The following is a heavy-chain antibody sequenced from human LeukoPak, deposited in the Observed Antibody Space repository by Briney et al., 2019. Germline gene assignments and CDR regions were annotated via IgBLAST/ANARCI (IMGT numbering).Heavy chain of an antibody. D-gene: IGHD3-22*01. V-gene: IGHV1-18*01. CDR1: GYTFTSYG. CDR2: ISAYNGNT. CDR3: ARDPKTYYYDSSGYYLHDY. J-gene: IGHJ4*02. Sequence: GASVKVSCKASGYTFTSYGISWVRQAPGQGLEWMGWISAYNGNTNYAQKLQGRVTMTTDTSTSTAYMELRSLRSDDTAVYYCARDPKTYYYDSSGYYLHDYWGQGTLVTVSS.